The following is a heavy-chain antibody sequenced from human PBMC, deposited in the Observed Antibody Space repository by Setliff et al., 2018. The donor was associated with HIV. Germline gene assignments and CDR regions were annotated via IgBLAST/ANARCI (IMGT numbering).Heavy chain of an antibody. V-gene: IGHV1-18*01. J-gene: IGHJ4*02. D-gene: IGHD3-10*01. CDR1: GYPFNNFG. CDR2: INVYSGDT. Sequence: ASVKVSCQASGYPFNNFGVSWVRQAPGQGLEWLAWINVYSGDTNFAQRFQGRVTMTRDASTGTAYMELRNLRSDDTAVYYCATDRTQTGISMVRGRLTDPARYPLDYWGPGTLVTVSS. CDR3: ATDRTQTGISMVRGRLTDPARYPLDY.